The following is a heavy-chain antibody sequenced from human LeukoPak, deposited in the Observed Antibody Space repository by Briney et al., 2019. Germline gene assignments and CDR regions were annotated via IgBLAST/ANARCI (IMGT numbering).Heavy chain of an antibody. CDR1: GYSISSGHY. V-gene: IGHV4-38-2*02. J-gene: IGHJ4*02. CDR2: MFHSGST. CDR3: ARAGTNLGDYDY. D-gene: IGHD4-17*01. Sequence: SETLSLTCTVSGYSISSGHYWVWIRQSPEKGLECIATMFHSGSTYYNPSLKSRVTTSVDTSKNEFSLNLSSVTAADTAVYYCARAGTNLGDYDYWGQGTLVTVSS.